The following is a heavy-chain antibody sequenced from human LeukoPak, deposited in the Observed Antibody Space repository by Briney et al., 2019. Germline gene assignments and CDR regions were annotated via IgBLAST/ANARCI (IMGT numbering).Heavy chain of an antibody. J-gene: IGHJ4*02. V-gene: IGHV1-69*13. CDR2: IIPIFGTA. CDR3: AGGYSSGWYFY. Sequence: ASVKVSCKASGGTFSSYAISWVRQAPGQGLEWMGGIIPIFGTANYARKFQGRVTITADESTSTAYMELSSLRSEDTAVYYCAGGYSSGWYFYWGQGTLVTVSS. D-gene: IGHD6-19*01. CDR1: GGTFSSYA.